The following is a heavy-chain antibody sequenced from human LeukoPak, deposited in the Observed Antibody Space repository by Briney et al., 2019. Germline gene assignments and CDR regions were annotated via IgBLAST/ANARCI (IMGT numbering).Heavy chain of an antibody. CDR1: GGSISSYY. J-gene: IGHJ4*02. CDR3: ARSGYSSGMARLDY. Sequence: PSETLSLTCTVSGGSISSYYWSWIRQPPGKGLEWIGYIYYSGGTNYNPSLKSRVTISVDTSKNQFSLKLSSVTAADTAVYYCARSGYSSGMARLDYWGQGTLVTVSS. D-gene: IGHD6-19*01. V-gene: IGHV4-59*01. CDR2: IYYSGGT.